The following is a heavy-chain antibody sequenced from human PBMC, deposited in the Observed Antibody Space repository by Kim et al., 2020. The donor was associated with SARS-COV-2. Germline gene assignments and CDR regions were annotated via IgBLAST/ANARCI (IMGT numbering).Heavy chain of an antibody. D-gene: IGHD3-10*01. V-gene: IGHV3-15*01. CDR1: GFTFSNAW. J-gene: IGHJ6*02. CDR2: IKSKTDGGTT. CDR3: TTPISSGSYWGFVYGMDV. Sequence: GGSLRLSCAASGFTFSNAWMSWVRQAPGKGLEWVGRIKSKTDGGTTDYAAPVKGRFTISRDDSKNTLYLQMNSLKTEDTAVYYCTTPISSGSYWGFVYGMDVWGQGTTVTVSS.